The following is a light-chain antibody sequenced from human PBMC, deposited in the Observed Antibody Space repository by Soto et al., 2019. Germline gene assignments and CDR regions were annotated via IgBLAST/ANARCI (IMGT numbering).Light chain of an antibody. V-gene: IGLV2-8*01. CDR2: EVT. CDR1: ISDVGGYDY. CDR3: RSYAGSNNFV. J-gene: IGLJ1*01. Sequence: QAVVTQPPSASGSPGQSFTISCTGTISDVGGYDYVSWYQQHPGKAPKLMIYEVTKRPSGVPDRFSGSKSGNTASLTVSGLQAEDEADYYCRSYAGSNNFVFGTGTKVTVL.